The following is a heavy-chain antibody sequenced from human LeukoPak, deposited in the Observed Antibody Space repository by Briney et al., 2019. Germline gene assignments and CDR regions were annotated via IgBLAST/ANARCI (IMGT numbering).Heavy chain of an antibody. V-gene: IGHV1-69*01. CDR1: GGTFSSYA. J-gene: IGHJ5*02. CDR3: AREVVVVAATVKAVKWFDP. D-gene: IGHD2-15*01. CDR2: IIPIFGTA. Sequence: SVKVSCKASGGTFSSYAISWVRQAPGQGLEWMGGIIPIFGTANYAQKFQGRVTITADESTSTAYMELSSLRSEDTAVYYCAREVVVVAATVKAVKWFDPWGQGTLVTVSS.